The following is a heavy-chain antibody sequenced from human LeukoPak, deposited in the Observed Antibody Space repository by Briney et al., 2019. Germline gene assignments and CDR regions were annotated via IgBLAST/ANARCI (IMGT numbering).Heavy chain of an antibody. Sequence: SETLSLTCTVSGGSISSSSYYWGWIRQPPGKGLEWIGSIYYSGSTYYNPSLKSRVTISVDTSKNQYFLKLSSVTAADTAVYYCAESLSSGSYHFDYWGQGTLATVSS. J-gene: IGHJ4*02. V-gene: IGHV4-39*01. CDR3: AESLSSGSYHFDY. CDR1: GGSISSSSYY. D-gene: IGHD3-10*01. CDR2: IYYSGST.